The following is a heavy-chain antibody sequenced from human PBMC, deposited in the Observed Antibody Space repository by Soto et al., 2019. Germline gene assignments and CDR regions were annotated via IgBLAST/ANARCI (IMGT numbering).Heavy chain of an antibody. CDR1: GYTFTSYD. D-gene: IGHD3-3*01. CDR2: MNPNSGNT. Sequence: ASVKVSCKASGYTFTSYDINWVRQATGQGLEWMGWMNPNSGNTGYAQKFQGRVTMTRNTSISTAYMELSSLRSEDTAVYYCARSDVGYDFWSGYYTGYYYYMDVWGKGTTVTVSS. V-gene: IGHV1-8*01. J-gene: IGHJ6*03. CDR3: ARSDVGYDFWSGYYTGYYYYMDV.